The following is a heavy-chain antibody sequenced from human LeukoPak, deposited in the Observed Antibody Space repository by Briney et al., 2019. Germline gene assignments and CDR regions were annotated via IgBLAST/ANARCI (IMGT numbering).Heavy chain of an antibody. V-gene: IGHV3-21*01. CDR1: GFTFSSYS. Sequence: PGGSLRLSCAASGFTFSSYSMNWVRQAPGKGLEWDSSISSSSSYIYYADSVKGRFTISRDNAKNSLYLQMNSLRAEDTAVYYCARVAYSGYDFGFDYWGQGTLVTVSS. CDR3: ARVAYSGYDFGFDY. D-gene: IGHD5-12*01. CDR2: ISSSSSYI. J-gene: IGHJ4*02.